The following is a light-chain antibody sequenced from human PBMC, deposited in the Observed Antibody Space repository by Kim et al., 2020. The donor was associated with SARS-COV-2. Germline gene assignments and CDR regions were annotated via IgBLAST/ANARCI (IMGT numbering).Light chain of an antibody. CDR2: GKN. J-gene: IGLJ2*01. Sequence: SSELTQDPAVSVALGQTVRITCQGDSLRTYYTTWFQQKPGQAPIVVFYGKNNRPSGIPDRFSGSSSGNTASLTITATQAGDEADYYCNSRDDNDNVLFG. V-gene: IGLV3-19*01. CDR1: SLRTYY. CDR3: NSRDDNDNVL.